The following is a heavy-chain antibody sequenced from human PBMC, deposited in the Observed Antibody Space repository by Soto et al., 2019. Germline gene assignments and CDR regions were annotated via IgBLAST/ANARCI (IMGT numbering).Heavy chain of an antibody. V-gene: IGHV1-69*01. CDR3: ARGGSGYVWFNEF. J-gene: IGHJ4*02. D-gene: IGHD3-22*01. Sequence: QEQLVQSGAEVKKPGSSVKVSCKASGGIFSSYAISWVRQAPGQGLEWMGGIIPIFGTANYAQKFQGRVTITADESANTAYMDLSRLKSEDTVIYYCARGGSGYVWFNEFWGQGTLVTVSS. CDR1: GGIFSSYA. CDR2: IIPIFGTA.